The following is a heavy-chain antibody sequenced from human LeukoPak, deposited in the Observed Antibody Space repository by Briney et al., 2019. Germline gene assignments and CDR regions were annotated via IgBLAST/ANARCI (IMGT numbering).Heavy chain of an antibody. V-gene: IGHV5-10-1*01. CDR2: IDPSDSYT. CDR3: ARHRYCSSTSCSYFDY. J-gene: IGHJ4*02. CDR1: GYSFTSYW. D-gene: IGHD2-2*01. Sequence: GESLKIPCKGSGYSFTSYWISWVRQMPGKGLEWMGRIDPSDSYTNHSPSFQGHVTISADKSISTAYLQWSSLKASDTAMYYCARHRYCSSTSCSYFDYWGQGTLVTVSS.